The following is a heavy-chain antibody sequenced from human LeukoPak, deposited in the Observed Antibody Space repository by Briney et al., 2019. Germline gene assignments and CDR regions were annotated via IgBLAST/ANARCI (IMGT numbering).Heavy chain of an antibody. CDR2: ISSSSSYI. Sequence: GGSLRLSCAASGFTFSTYTMNWVRQAPGKGLEWVSFISSSSSYIYYADSVKGRFTISRDNAKNSLYLQMNSLRAEDTAVYYCARSKLGYCSGGSCYEGFDPWGQGTLVTVSS. CDR3: ARSKLGYCSGGSCYEGFDP. CDR1: GFTFSTYT. D-gene: IGHD2-15*01. J-gene: IGHJ5*02. V-gene: IGHV3-21*01.